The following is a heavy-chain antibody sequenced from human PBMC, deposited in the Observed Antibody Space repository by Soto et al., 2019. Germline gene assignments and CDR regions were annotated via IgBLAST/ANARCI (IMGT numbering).Heavy chain of an antibody. CDR3: ARVAPYYYDSSGST. CDR1: GYSFNSYY. D-gene: IGHD3-22*01. V-gene: IGHV1-46*02. Sequence: ASVKVSCKASGYSFNSYYLHWVRQAPGQGLEWMGEINTSGGATNYAQKFQGRVTMTRDTSTSTVYMELSSLRSDDTAVYYCARVAPYYYDSSGSTWGR. CDR2: INTSGGAT. J-gene: IGHJ2*01.